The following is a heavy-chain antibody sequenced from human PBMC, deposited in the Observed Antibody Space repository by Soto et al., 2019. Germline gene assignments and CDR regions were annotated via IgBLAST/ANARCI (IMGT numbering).Heavy chain of an antibody. V-gene: IGHV3-30*18. CDR1: GFTFRTYG. Sequence: PGGSLRLSCGASGFTFRTYGMHWVRQAPGKGLEWVAVISNNGRDIYYADSVKGRFAISRDNSRNMLFLQMNSLRDEDTAMYYCAKYVDDTGWNVPLDFWGQGTLVTVSS. J-gene: IGHJ4*02. CDR2: ISNNGRDI. CDR3: AKYVDDTGWNVPLDF. D-gene: IGHD1-1*01.